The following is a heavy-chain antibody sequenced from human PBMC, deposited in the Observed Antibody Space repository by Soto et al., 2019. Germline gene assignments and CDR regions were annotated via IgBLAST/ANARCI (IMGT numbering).Heavy chain of an antibody. CDR3: ARDEGAYSSGWYSGWFDP. CDR2: IIPIFGTA. J-gene: IGHJ5*02. Sequence: SVKVSCKASGGTFSSYTISWVRQAPGQGLEWMGGIIPIFGTANYAQKFQGRVTITADESTSTAYMELSSLRSEDTAVYYCARDEGAYSSGWYSGWFDPWGQGTLVTVSS. V-gene: IGHV1-69*13. CDR1: GGTFSSYT. D-gene: IGHD6-19*01.